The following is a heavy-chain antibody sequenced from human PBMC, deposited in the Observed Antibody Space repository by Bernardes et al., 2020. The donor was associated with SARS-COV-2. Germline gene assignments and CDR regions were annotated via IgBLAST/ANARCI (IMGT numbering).Heavy chain of an antibody. CDR1: GGSISSYY. J-gene: IGHJ6*02. CDR3: ARDYFDWLLSGSNGINV. CDR2: IYYTGST. D-gene: IGHD3-9*01. V-gene: IGHV4-59*13. Sequence: SETLSLTCAVSGGSISSYYWSWIRQCPGKGLEWIGYIYYTGSTNYNPSLKSRATISVDKSNNQFSLRLSSVTAADTAVYYCARDYFDWLLSGSNGINVWGQGTTVTVSS.